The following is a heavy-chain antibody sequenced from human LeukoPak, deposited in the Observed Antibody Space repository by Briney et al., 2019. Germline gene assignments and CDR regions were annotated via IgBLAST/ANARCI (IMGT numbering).Heavy chain of an antibody. J-gene: IGHJ6*02. D-gene: IGHD6-13*01. CDR3: ARGLAAAGNYYYYGMDV. CDR1: GGSISSGGYY. V-gene: IGHV4-31*03. CDR2: IYYSGST. Sequence: KTSQTLSLTCTVSGGSISSGGYYWSWIRQHPGKGLEWIGYIYYSGSTYYNPSLKSRVTISVDTSKNQFSLKLSSVTAADTAVYYCARGLAAAGNYYYYGMDVWGQGTTVTVSS.